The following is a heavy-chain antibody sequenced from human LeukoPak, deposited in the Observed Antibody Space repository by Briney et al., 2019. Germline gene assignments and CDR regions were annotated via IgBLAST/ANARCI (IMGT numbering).Heavy chain of an antibody. D-gene: IGHD2-2*01. V-gene: IGHV1-8*01. Sequence: GASVKVSCKASGYTFTSYDINWVRQATGQGLEWMGWMNPNSGNTGYAQKFQGRVTMTRNTSISTAYMELSSLRSEDTAVYYCARGPLYCSSTSCSYGMDVWGQGTTVTVSS. CDR2: MNPNSGNT. CDR1: GYTFTSYD. CDR3: ARGPLYCSSTSCSYGMDV. J-gene: IGHJ6*02.